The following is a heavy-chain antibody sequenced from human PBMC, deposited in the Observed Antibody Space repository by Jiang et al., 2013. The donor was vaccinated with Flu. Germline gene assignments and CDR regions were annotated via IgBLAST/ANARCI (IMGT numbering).Heavy chain of an antibody. CDR1: GDTFSSYA. Sequence: KISCKASGDTFSSYAVSWVRQAPGQGLEWMGGSIPIFETTDFAQNFQGRMTIVADKSSSTVYMELSRLRSEDTAVYYCARVNGGYSSGGPFDYWGQGTLVTVSS. CDR2: SIPIFETT. V-gene: IGHV1-69*06. CDR3: ARVNGGYSSGGPFDY. D-gene: IGHD5-18*01. J-gene: IGHJ4*02.